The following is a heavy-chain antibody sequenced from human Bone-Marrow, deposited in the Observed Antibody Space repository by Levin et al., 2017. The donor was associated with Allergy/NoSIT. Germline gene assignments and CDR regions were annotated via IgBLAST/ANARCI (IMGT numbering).Heavy chain of an antibody. J-gene: IGHJ3*02. CDR1: GGSTNYFY. Sequence: SETLSLTCTVSGGSTNYFYWGWIRQSPVRGMEWIAHMFYSGHTTYNPSLKSRVTISVDASKNQFSLRLSSLTAADPAVYSCARRHNGLRRKDCSGDSCYPLGDAFDIWGQGTPVTVSS. D-gene: IGHD2-15*01. V-gene: IGHV4-59*08. CDR2: MFYSGHT. CDR3: ARRHNGLRRKDCSGDSCYPLGDAFDI.